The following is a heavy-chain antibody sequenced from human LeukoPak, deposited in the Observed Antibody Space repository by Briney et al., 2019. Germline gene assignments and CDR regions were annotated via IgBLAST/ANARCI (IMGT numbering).Heavy chain of an antibody. V-gene: IGHV4-38-2*02. D-gene: IGHD3-16*02. CDR3: ARALYVWGSYRFDLDAFDI. CDR2: IYYSGST. Sequence: SETLSLTCTVSGYSISTSYYWGWIRQPPGKGLEWIGSIYYSGSTYYNPSLKSRVTISVDTSKNQFSLKLSSVTAADTAVYYCARALYVWGSYRFDLDAFDIWGQGTMVTVSS. J-gene: IGHJ3*02. CDR1: GYSISTSYY.